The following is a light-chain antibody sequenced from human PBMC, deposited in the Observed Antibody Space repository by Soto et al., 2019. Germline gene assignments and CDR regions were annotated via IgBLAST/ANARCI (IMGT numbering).Light chain of an antibody. CDR1: QSIVYSDGIAY. CDR2: KAS. CDR3: MQGTHWPPT. V-gene: IGKV2-30*01. Sequence: DVVMTQSPLSLPVTLGQPASISCRSSQSIVYSDGIAYLSWFHQRPGQSPRRLIYKASNRDSGVPDRFSGSGSGTDFTLHINRVEAEDVGVFYCMQGTHWPPTFGRGTRVEIK. J-gene: IGKJ1*01.